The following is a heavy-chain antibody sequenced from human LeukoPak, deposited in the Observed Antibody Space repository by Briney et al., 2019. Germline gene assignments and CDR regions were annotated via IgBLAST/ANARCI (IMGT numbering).Heavy chain of an antibody. CDR1: GGSISSYY. Sequence: SETLSLTCTVSGGSISSYYWSWIRQPPGKGLEWIGYIYYSGSTNYNPSLKSRVTISVDTSKNQFSLKLSSVTAADTAVYYCAGHETTVAQYYYYGMDVWGQGTTVTVSS. J-gene: IGHJ6*02. CDR2: IYYSGST. D-gene: IGHD4-23*01. CDR3: AGHETTVAQYYYYGMDV. V-gene: IGHV4-59*01.